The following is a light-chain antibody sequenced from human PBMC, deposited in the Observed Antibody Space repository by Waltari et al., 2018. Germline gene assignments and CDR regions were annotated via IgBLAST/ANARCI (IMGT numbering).Light chain of an antibody. Sequence: QSALTQPASVSGSPGQSVTIFCAGTSNDVGGYNSVSWYQEHPDQAPGVIYDVSDRPSGVSDRFSGSKSGNTASLTISGLQAEDEADYYCSSQSSNDVVLFGGGTKLTVL. CDR3: SSQSSNDVVL. CDR2: DVS. V-gene: IGLV2-14*01. J-gene: IGLJ2*01. CDR1: SNDVGGYNS.